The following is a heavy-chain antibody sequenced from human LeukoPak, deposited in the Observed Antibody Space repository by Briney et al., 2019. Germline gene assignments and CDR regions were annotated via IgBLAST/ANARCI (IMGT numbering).Heavy chain of an antibody. J-gene: IGHJ6*03. Sequence: GASVKVSCKASGYTFTGYYMHWVRQAPGQGLEWMGWINPNSGNTGYAQKFQGRVTITRNTSISTAYMELSSLRSEDTAVYHCARVGFLVVPADYYYMDVWGKGTTATVSS. CDR3: ARVGFLVVPADYYYMDV. CDR2: INPNSGNT. CDR1: GYTFTGYY. D-gene: IGHD2-2*01. V-gene: IGHV1-8*03.